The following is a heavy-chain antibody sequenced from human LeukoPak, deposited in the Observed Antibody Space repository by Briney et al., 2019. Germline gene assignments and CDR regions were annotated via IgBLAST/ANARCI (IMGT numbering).Heavy chain of an antibody. CDR1: GFTFSSYS. J-gene: IGHJ4*02. Sequence: GGSLRVSCAASGFTFSSYSMNWVRQALGKGLEWVSSISSSSSYIYYADSVKGRFTISRDNAKNSLYLQMNSLRAEDTAVYYCATYRAIRYYYDSSGYPHWGQGTLVTVSS. CDR2: ISSSSSYI. CDR3: ATYRAIRYYYDSSGYPH. V-gene: IGHV3-21*01. D-gene: IGHD3-22*01.